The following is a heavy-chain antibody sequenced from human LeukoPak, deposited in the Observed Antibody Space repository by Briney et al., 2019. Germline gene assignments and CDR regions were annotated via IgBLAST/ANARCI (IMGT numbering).Heavy chain of an antibody. V-gene: IGHV4-39*01. Sequence: PSETLSLTCSVSGGSISSSSYYWGWIRQPPGKGLEWIGSIYYSGSTYYNPSLKSRVTISLHTSKTQFSLKLSSVTAADTAVYYCARRLGSRGRFDPWGQGTLVTVSS. CDR2: IYYSGST. CDR3: ARRLGSRGRFDP. D-gene: IGHD3-10*01. CDR1: GGSISSSSYY. J-gene: IGHJ5*02.